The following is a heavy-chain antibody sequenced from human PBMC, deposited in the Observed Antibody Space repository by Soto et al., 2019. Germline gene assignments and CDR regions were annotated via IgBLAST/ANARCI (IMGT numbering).Heavy chain of an antibody. V-gene: IGHV1-18*01. Sequence: QVQLVQSGAEVKKPGASVKVSCKASSYTFASYGISWVRQAPGQGLEWMGWISAYNGNTNYAQKLHGRVTMTTDTSTSTSYMELRSLRSVDTAVYYCARVIAAAADFDYWGQGTLVTVSS. CDR3: ARVIAAAADFDY. J-gene: IGHJ4*02. CDR2: ISAYNGNT. D-gene: IGHD6-13*01. CDR1: SYTFASYG.